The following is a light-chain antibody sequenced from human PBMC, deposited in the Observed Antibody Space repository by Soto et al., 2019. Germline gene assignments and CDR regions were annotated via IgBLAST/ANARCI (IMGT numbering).Light chain of an antibody. CDR2: AAS. V-gene: IGKV1-9*01. CDR3: QHLNSSPRT. Sequence: IQLTQSPSSLSASVGDRVTITCRASLGVARYLAWYQQKPGTAPKLLIYAASTLQSGVPSRFSGSGSGTDFTLTISSLQPEDSATYYSQHLNSSPRTIGHGTQVDVK. CDR1: LGVARY. J-gene: IGKJ1*01.